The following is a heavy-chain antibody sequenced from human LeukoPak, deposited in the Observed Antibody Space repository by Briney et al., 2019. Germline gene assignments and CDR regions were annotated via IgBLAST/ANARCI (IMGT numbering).Heavy chain of an antibody. CDR2: INPSGGGT. CDR1: GYTFTSYY. Sequence: ASVKVSCKASGYTFTSYYMHWVRQAPGQGLEWMGIINPSGGGTSYAQKFQGRVTMTRDTSTSTVYMELSSLRSEDTAVYYCARDPRGRVYFDYWGQGTLVTVSS. CDR3: ARDPRGRVYFDY. J-gene: IGHJ4*02. V-gene: IGHV1-46*01.